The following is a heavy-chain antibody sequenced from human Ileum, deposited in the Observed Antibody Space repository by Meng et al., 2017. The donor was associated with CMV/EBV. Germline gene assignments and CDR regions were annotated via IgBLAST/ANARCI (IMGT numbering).Heavy chain of an antibody. CDR2: VSWNRGAI. Sequence: GGSLRLSCAASGFTFDDYALHWVRQAPGKGLEWVSGVSWNRGAIGYADSVKGRFTISRDNAKNSLYLQMNSLRAEDTALYYCAKDDSAGPYPTFFDYWGQGTLVTVAS. CDR1: GFTFDDYA. D-gene: IGHD2/OR15-2a*01. V-gene: IGHV3-9*01. CDR3: AKDDSAGPYPTFFDY. J-gene: IGHJ4*02.